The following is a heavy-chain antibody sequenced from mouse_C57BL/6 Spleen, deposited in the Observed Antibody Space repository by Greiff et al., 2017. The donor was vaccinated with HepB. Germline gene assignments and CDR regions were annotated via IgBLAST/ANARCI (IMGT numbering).Heavy chain of an antibody. CDR1: GYTFTSYW. D-gene: IGHD2-5*01. V-gene: IGHV1-55*01. CDR2: IYPGSGST. J-gene: IGHJ2*01. Sequence: QVQLQQPGAELVKPGASVKMSCKASGYTFTSYWITWVKQRPGQGLEWIGDIYPGSGSTNYNEKFKSKATLTVDTSSSTAYMQLSSLTSEDSAVYYCARGGYYSNPFDYWGQGTTLTVSS. CDR3: ARGGYYSNPFDY.